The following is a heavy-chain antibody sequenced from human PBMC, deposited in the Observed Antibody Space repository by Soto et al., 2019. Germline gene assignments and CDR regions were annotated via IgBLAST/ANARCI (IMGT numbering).Heavy chain of an antibody. CDR1: GFTVSSNY. J-gene: IGHJ4*02. Sequence: GGSLRLSCAASGFTVSSNYMSWVRQAPGKGLEWVSVIYSGSSTYYADSVKGRFTISRDNSKNTLYLQMNSLRAEDTAVYYCARAGRLDLFDYWGQGTLVTVS. D-gene: IGHD1-1*01. CDR3: ARAGRLDLFDY. CDR2: IYSGSST. V-gene: IGHV3-53*01.